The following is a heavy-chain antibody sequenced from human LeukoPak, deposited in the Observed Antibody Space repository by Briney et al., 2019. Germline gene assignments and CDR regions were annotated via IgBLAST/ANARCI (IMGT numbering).Heavy chain of an antibody. CDR2: IIPIFGTA. J-gene: IGHJ4*02. V-gene: IGHV1-69*05. Sequence: SVKVSCKASGGTFSSYAISWVRQAPGQGLEWMGGIIPIFGTANYAQKFQGRVTITTDESTSTAYMELSSLRSEDTAVYYCAREGVEMATKYYFDYWGQGTLVTLFS. CDR3: AREGVEMATKYYFDY. D-gene: IGHD5-24*01. CDR1: GGTFSSYA.